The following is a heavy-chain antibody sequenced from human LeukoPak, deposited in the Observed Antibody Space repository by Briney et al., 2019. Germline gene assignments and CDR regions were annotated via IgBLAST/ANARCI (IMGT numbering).Heavy chain of an antibody. CDR2: ISGSGGST. CDR3: AKGHGGMVRGVIMVAFDI. Sequence: PGGSLRLSCAASGFTFSSYAMSWVRQAPGKGLEWVSAISGSGGSTYYADSVKGRFTISRDNSKNTLYLQMNSLRAEDTAVYYCAKGHGGMVRGVIMVAFDIWGQGTMVTVSS. V-gene: IGHV3-23*01. J-gene: IGHJ3*02. CDR1: GFTFSSYA. D-gene: IGHD3-10*01.